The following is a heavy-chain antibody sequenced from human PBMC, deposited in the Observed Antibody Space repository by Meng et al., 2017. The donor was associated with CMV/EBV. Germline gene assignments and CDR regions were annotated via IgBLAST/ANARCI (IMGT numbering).Heavy chain of an antibody. Sequence: GESLKISCAASGFTFSNAWMSWVRQAPGQGLEWVGRIKSKTDGGTTDYAAPVKGRFTISRDDSKNTLYLQMNSLKTEDTAVYYCTTDQPVHYDFWSGYTSRDYYYYGMDVWGQGTTVTVSS. CDR2: IKSKTDGGTT. CDR3: TTDQPVHYDFWSGYTSRDYYYYGMDV. V-gene: IGHV3-15*01. D-gene: IGHD3-3*01. CDR1: GFTFSNAW. J-gene: IGHJ6*02.